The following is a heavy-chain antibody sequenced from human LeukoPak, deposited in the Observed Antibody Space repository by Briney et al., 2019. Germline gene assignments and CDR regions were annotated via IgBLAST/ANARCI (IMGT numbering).Heavy chain of an antibody. CDR3: ARAGVLMYYYDSSGYPDAFDI. CDR2: IYYSGST. J-gene: IGHJ3*02. D-gene: IGHD3-22*01. CDR1: GGSISSSSYY. V-gene: IGHV4-61*05. Sequence: SETLSLTCTVSGGSISSSSYYWGWIRQPPGKGLEWIGYIYYSGSTNYNPSLKSRVTISVDTSKNQFSLKLSSVTAADTAVYYCARAGVLMYYYDSSGYPDAFDIWGQGTMVTVSS.